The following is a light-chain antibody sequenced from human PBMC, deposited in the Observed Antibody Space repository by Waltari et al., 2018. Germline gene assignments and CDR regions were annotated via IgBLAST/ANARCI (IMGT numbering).Light chain of an antibody. CDR3: QQYGSSPRVT. V-gene: IGKV3-20*01. CDR1: QSVSSSY. CDR2: GAS. J-gene: IGKJ5*01. Sequence: EIVLTQSPGTLSLSPGERATLSGRASQSVSSSYLAWYQQKPGQAPRLLIYGASSRATGIPDRFSGRGSGTDFTLTISRLEPEDFAVYYCQQYGSSPRVTFGQGTRLEIK.